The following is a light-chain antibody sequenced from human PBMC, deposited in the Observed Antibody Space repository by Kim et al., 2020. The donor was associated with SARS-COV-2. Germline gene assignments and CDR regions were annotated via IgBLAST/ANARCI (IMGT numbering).Light chain of an antibody. Sequence: DIQMTQSPSSLSASVGDRVTITCQASQDINNYLNWYQQKPGKAPKLLICDASNLETGVPSRFSGSGSGTDFTFTISSLQPEDIATYYCQQYDNLPITFGQGTRLEIK. CDR1: QDINNY. CDR3: QQYDNLPIT. V-gene: IGKV1-33*01. J-gene: IGKJ5*01. CDR2: DAS.